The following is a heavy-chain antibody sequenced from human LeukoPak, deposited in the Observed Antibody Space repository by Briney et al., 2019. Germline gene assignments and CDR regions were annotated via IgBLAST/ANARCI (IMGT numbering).Heavy chain of an antibody. CDR2: INHSGST. D-gene: IGHD3-22*01. CDR1: GGSFSGYY. CDR3: ARAPDYYDSSGYCSHFDY. Sequence: SETLSLTCAVYGGSFSGYYWSWIRQPPGKGLEWIGEINHSGSTNYNPSLKSRVTISVDTSKNQFSLKLSSVTAADTAVYYCARAPDYYDSSGYCSHFDYWGRGTLVTVSS. J-gene: IGHJ4*02. V-gene: IGHV4-34*01.